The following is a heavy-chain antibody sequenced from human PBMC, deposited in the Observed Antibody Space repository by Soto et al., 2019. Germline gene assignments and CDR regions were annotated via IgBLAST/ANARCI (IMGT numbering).Heavy chain of an antibody. D-gene: IGHD4-17*01. CDR1: GGSISSYY. Sequence: SETLSLTCTVSGGSISSYYWSWIRQPPGKGLEWIGYIYYSGSTNYNPSLKSRVTMSVDTSKNQFSLKLSSVTAADTAVYYCARDYGDSPFDPWGQGTLVTVSS. CDR3: ARDYGDSPFDP. V-gene: IGHV4-59*01. CDR2: IYYSGST. J-gene: IGHJ5*02.